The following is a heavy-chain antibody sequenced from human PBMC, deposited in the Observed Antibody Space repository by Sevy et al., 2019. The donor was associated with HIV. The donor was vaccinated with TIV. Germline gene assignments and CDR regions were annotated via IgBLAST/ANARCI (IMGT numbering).Heavy chain of an antibody. D-gene: IGHD6-19*01. CDR3: ARRLSSAWYFDF. V-gene: IGHV3-53*01. CDR2: IYSDGTT. CDR1: GFSVSRNH. Sequence: LSLTCAASGFSVSRNHINWVRQAPGKGQEWISVIYSDGTTQYADSVKGRFTISRDTSNNTVYLQVSSLGADDTAVYYCARRLSSAWYFDFWGQGTLVTVSS. J-gene: IGHJ4*02.